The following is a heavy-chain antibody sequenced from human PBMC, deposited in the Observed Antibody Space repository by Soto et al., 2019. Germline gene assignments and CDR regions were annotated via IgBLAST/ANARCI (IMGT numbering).Heavy chain of an antibody. Sequence: WGCLRCPCSVCGLTFEDAWMTRVRQAPERGLEWIGRIRSIPDGGTTDSGAAERGRFTISRDDSKNTLYLQINSLKTEDTAVYYCTTSDSIWDHYAMDVWGQGTTVTVSS. J-gene: IGHJ6*02. CDR3: TTSDSIWDHYAMDV. CDR2: IRSIPDGGTT. V-gene: IGHV3-15*01. D-gene: IGHD4-4*01. CDR1: GLTFEDAW.